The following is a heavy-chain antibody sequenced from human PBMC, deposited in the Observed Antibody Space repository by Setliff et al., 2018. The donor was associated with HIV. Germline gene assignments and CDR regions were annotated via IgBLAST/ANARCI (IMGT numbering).Heavy chain of an antibody. V-gene: IGHV1-18*04. J-gene: IGHJ5*02. CDR1: GYTFINFG. D-gene: IGHD6-19*01. CDR3: ARDGYSSGWYIYSFDP. CDR2: ISGYNGNT. Sequence: ASVKVSCKASGYTFINFGITWVRQAPGQGLEWVGYISGYNGNTKYAQNVQGRVTMTTDTSTSTAYMELRSLRSDDTAVYYCARDGYSSGWYIYSFDPWGQGTLVTVSS.